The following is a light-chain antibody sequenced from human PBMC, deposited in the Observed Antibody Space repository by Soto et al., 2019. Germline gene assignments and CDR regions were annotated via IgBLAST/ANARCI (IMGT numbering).Light chain of an antibody. CDR1: QSIFSW. V-gene: IGKV1-5*03. J-gene: IGKJ4*01. Sequence: DIEMTQSPSTLSASVGDRVTITCRASQSIFSWLVWYQQKPGKAPKVLIYKASSLESGVPSRFSGSESGTEFTLTICSLQPDDFATYYCQQYSSYPLPFGGGTKVDIK. CDR3: QQYSSYPLP. CDR2: KAS.